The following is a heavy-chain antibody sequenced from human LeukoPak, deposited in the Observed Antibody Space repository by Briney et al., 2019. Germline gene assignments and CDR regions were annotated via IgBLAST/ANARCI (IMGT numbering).Heavy chain of an antibody. D-gene: IGHD1-26*01. CDR3: ARVTSRSGSYLYFQH. V-gene: IGHV1-46*01. CDR1: GYTFTSYY. J-gene: IGHJ1*01. CDR2: INPSGGST. Sequence: ASVKVSCKASGYTFTSYYMHWVRQAPGQGLEWMGIINPSGGSTSYAQKFQGRVTMTRDMSTSTVYMELSSLRSEDTAVYYCARVTSRSGSYLYFQHWGQGTLVTVSS.